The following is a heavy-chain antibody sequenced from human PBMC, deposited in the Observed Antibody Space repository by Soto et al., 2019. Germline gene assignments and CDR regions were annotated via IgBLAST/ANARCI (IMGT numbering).Heavy chain of an antibody. V-gene: IGHV3-30*18. Sequence: LRLSCAASGFTFSSYGMHWVRQAPGKGLEWVAVISYDGSNKYYADSVKGRFTISGDNSKNTLYLQMNSLRAEDTAVYYCAKDQDIVVVVAATAFDYWGQGTLVTVSS. D-gene: IGHD2-15*01. CDR3: AKDQDIVVVVAATAFDY. J-gene: IGHJ4*02. CDR1: GFTFSSYG. CDR2: ISYDGSNK.